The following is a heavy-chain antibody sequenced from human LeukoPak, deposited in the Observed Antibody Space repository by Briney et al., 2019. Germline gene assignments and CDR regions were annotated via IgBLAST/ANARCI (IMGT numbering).Heavy chain of an antibody. CDR2: IWYDGSNK. CDR1: GFTFSSYG. D-gene: IGHD2-15*01. J-gene: IGHJ5*02. CDR3: ARDLADCSGGSCYSGGGGNWFDP. V-gene: IGHV3-33*01. Sequence: GRSLRLSCAASGFTFSSYGMHWVRQAPGKGLEWVAVIWYDGSNKYYADSVKGRFTIARDNSKNTLYVQMNSLRAEDTAVYYCARDLADCSGGSCYSGGGGNWFDPWGQGTLVTVSS.